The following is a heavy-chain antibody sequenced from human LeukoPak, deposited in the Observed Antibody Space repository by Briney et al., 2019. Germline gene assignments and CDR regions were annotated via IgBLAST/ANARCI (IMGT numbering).Heavy chain of an antibody. J-gene: IGHJ6*03. D-gene: IGHD2-2*01. V-gene: IGHV1-69*01. CDR3: ASSQLSDRYYYYMGV. CDR1: GGTFSSYA. Sequence: SVKVSCKASGGTFSSYAISWVRQAPGQGLEWMGGIIPIFGTANYAQKFQGRVTITADESTSTAYMELSSLRSEDTAVYYCASSQLSDRYYYYMGVWGKGTTVTVSS. CDR2: IIPIFGTA.